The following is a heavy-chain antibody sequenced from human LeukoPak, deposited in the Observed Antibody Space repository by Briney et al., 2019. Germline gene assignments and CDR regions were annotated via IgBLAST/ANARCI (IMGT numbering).Heavy chain of an antibody. D-gene: IGHD6-13*01. Sequence: PGGSLRLXCAVSGFTYSDYWMNWVRQAPGKGLEWVASIRQDGGEKSYVDSVKGRLTISRDNTKHSLYLQMSSLRAEDTGVYYCARDGTAAGLYFDLWGQGTLVTVSS. CDR2: IRQDGGEK. V-gene: IGHV3-7*01. CDR3: ARDGTAAGLYFDL. CDR1: GFTYSDYW. J-gene: IGHJ4*02.